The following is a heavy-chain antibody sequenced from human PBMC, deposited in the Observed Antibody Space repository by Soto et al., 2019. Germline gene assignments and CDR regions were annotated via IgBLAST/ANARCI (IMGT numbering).Heavy chain of an antibody. Sequence: QLQLVQSGSEVKPPGASVKVSCKASGYSFTGHYMHWVRQVSGERLEHLGWLKSDNGGTYYAPKFQGRVKFTRDTSTSTASMELTGLQSDDTAVYFCARDLCPLGSGSPCPTFGLDVWGQGTTVTVSS. CDR1: GYSFTGHY. V-gene: IGHV1-2*02. CDR2: LKSDNGGT. D-gene: IGHD3-10*01. CDR3: ARDLCPLGSGSPCPTFGLDV. J-gene: IGHJ6*02.